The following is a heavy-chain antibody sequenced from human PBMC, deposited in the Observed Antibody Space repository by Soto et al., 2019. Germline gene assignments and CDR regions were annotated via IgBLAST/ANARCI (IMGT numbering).Heavy chain of an antibody. D-gene: IGHD6-19*01. V-gene: IGHV4-59*01. CDR3: ARAVRSSGWGDFDY. CDR1: GGSISSYY. J-gene: IGHJ4*02. Sequence: SETLSLTCTVSGGSISSYYWSWIRQPPGKGLEWIGYIYYSGSTNYNPSLKSRVTISVDTSKNQFSLKLSSVTAADTAVYYCARAVRSSGWGDFDYWGQGTLVTVSS. CDR2: IYYSGST.